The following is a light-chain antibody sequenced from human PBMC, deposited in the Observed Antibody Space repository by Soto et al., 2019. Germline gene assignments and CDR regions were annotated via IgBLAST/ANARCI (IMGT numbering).Light chain of an antibody. CDR1: QSVTSD. J-gene: IGKJ1*01. CDR2: GAS. V-gene: IGKV3-15*01. CDR3: QQYNNWPWT. Sequence: EIVMTQSPATLSVSPGERATLSCGASQSVTSDLAWYQLKPGQAPRLLIYGASTRATGIPARFSGSGSGTDFTLTISSLQSEDFAVYYCQQYNNWPWTFGQGTKGDIK.